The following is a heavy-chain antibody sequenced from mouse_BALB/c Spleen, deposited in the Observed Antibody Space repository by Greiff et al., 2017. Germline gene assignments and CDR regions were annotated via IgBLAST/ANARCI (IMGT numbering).Heavy chain of an antibody. CDR1: GFTFSSYA. D-gene: IGHD1-1*01. Sequence: EVQLVESGGGLVKPGGSLKLSCAASGFTFSSYAMSWVRQTPEKRLEWVASISSGGSTYYPDSVKGRFTISRDNARNILYLQMSSLRSEDTAMYYCATYYYGSSYWYFDVWGAGTTVTVSS. V-gene: IGHV5-6-5*01. CDR2: ISSGGST. CDR3: ATYYYGSSYWYFDV. J-gene: IGHJ1*01.